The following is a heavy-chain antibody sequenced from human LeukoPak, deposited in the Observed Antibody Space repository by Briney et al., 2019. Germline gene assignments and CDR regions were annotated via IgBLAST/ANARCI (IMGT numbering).Heavy chain of an antibody. D-gene: IGHD2-15*01. CDR1: GGSISSYY. J-gene: IGHJ4*02. V-gene: IGHV4-59*01. CDR2: IYYSGST. CDR3: ARVYYCSGGSCRLLTHYFDY. Sequence: SETLSLTCTVSGGSISSYYWSWIRQPPGKGLEWIGYIYYSGSTNYNPSLKSRVTISVDTSKNQFSLKLSSVTAADTAVYYCARVYYCSGGSCRLLTHYFDYWGQGTLVTVSS.